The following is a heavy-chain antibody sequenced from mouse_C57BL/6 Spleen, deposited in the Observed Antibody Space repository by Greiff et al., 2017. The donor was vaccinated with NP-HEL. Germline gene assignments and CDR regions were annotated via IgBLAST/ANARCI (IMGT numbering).Heavy chain of an antibody. CDR2: IDPETGGT. CDR3: TELGRTNWYFDV. D-gene: IGHD4-1*01. V-gene: IGHV1-15*01. Sequence: QVQLQQSGAELVRPGASVTLSCKASGYTFTDYEMHWVKQTPVHGLEWIGAIDPETGGTAYNQKFKGKAILTADKSSSTAYMELRSLTSEDSAVYYCTELGRTNWYFDVWGTGTTVTVSS. J-gene: IGHJ1*03. CDR1: GYTFTDYE.